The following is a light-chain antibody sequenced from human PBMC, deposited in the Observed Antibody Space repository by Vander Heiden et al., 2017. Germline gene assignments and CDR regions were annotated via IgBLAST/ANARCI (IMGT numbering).Light chain of an antibody. CDR1: ALPKKY. J-gene: IGLJ3*02. CDR3: YSTDSSGNHRV. V-gene: IGLV3-10*01. Sequence: SYELTQPPSVSVSPGQTARITCSGDALPKKYADRAQQKSGQAPVLVIYEDSKRPSGIPERFSGSSSGTMATLTISGAQVEDEADYYCYSTDSSGNHRVFGGGTKLTVL. CDR2: EDS.